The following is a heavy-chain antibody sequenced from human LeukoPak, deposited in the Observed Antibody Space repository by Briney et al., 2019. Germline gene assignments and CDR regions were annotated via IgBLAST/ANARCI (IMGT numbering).Heavy chain of an antibody. Sequence: ASVKVSCKVSGYTLTELSMHWVRQAPGKGLEWMGGFDPEDGETIYAQKFQGRVTMTVDTSTDTAYMELSSLRSEDTAVYYCATFHSSSANWFDPWGQGTLVTVSS. CDR3: ATFHSSSANWFDP. CDR2: FDPEDGET. CDR1: GYTLTELS. V-gene: IGHV1-24*01. J-gene: IGHJ5*02. D-gene: IGHD6-6*01.